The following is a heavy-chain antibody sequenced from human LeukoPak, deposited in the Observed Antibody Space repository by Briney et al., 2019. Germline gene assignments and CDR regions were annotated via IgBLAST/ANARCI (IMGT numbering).Heavy chain of an antibody. CDR3: ARGAYSFGPDDY. CDR2: ISGSGSSI. J-gene: IGHJ4*02. V-gene: IGHV3-21*01. CDR1: GFTFSTYT. D-gene: IGHD3/OR15-3a*01. Sequence: AGGSLRLSCAASGFTFSTYTMNWVRQAPGKGPEWVSAISGSGSSIYYADSVKGRFTISRDNVKNSLYLQMNSLRAEDTAVYYCARGAYSFGPDDYWGQGTLVTVSS.